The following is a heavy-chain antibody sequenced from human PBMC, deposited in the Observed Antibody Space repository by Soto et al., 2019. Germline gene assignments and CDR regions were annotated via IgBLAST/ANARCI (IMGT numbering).Heavy chain of an antibody. Sequence: GESLKISCKGSGYSFTSYWIGWVRQMPGKGLEWMGIIYPGDSDTRYSPSFQGQVTISADKSISTAYLQWSSLKASDTAMYYCAKQFRLERPWFDPWGQGTLVTVSS. D-gene: IGHD1-1*01. CDR2: IYPGDSDT. J-gene: IGHJ5*02. CDR3: AKQFRLERPWFDP. V-gene: IGHV5-51*01. CDR1: GYSFTSYW.